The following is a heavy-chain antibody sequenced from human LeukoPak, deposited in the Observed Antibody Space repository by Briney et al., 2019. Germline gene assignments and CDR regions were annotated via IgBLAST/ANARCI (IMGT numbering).Heavy chain of an antibody. Sequence: PGGSLRLSCAASGFTVSSNYMSWVRQAPGKGLEWDSVIYSGGSTYYADSVKGRFTISRHNSKNTLYLQMNSLRAEDTAVYYCARDSLYYDSSGYYRKGYYYYGMDVWGQGTTVTVSS. D-gene: IGHD3-22*01. V-gene: IGHV3-53*04. CDR2: IYSGGST. CDR3: ARDSLYYDSSGYYRKGYYYYGMDV. J-gene: IGHJ6*02. CDR1: GFTVSSNY.